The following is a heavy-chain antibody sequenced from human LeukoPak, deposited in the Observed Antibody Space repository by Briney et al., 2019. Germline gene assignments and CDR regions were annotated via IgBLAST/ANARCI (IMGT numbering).Heavy chain of an antibody. CDR2: IYYSGGT. V-gene: IGHV4-59*08. D-gene: IGHD6-13*01. Sequence: SETLSLTCTVSGGSISSYYWSWIRQSPGKGLEWIGYIYYSGGTNYNPSLNSRVTISVDTSKNQFSLKLSSVTAADTAVYYCARRNPTPLSSIWYRDAFDIWGQGTMVTVSS. J-gene: IGHJ3*02. CDR1: GGSISSYY. CDR3: ARRNPTPLSSIWYRDAFDI.